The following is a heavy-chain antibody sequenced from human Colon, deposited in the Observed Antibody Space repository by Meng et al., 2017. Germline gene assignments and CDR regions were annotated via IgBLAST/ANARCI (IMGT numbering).Heavy chain of an antibody. CDR1: GGSISSNTW. J-gene: IGHJ4*02. D-gene: IGHD4-23*01. Sequence: LAHPSGTLSLTCISYGGSISSNTWWSWFRQSPGRGLEWIGEIYQSGSTNYSPSLKSRVTISLDKSKNQFSLEVSYMTAADTAVYFCARVPTTVDPFESWGQGTLVTVSS. CDR2: IYQSGST. CDR3: ARVPTTVDPFES. V-gene: IGHV4-4*02.